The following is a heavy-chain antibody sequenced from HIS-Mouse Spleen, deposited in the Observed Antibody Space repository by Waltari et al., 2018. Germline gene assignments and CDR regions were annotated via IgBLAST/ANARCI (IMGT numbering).Heavy chain of an antibody. CDR1: GGSISSSSYY. CDR3: AREIPYSSSWYDWYFDL. V-gene: IGHV4-39*07. CDR2: IYYSGRP. D-gene: IGHD6-13*01. Sequence: QLQLQESGPGLVKPSETLSLTCTVSGGSISSSSYYWGWIRQPPGKGLEWIGSIYYSGRPDSNPSLKGRVTISVDTSKNQFSLKLSSVTAADTAVYYCAREIPYSSSWYDWYFDLWGRGTLVTVSS. J-gene: IGHJ2*01.